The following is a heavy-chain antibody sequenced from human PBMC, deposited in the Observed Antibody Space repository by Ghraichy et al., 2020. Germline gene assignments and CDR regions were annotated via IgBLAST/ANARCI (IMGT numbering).Heavy chain of an antibody. Sequence: SETLSLTCTVSGGSISSYYWSWIRQPPGKGLEWIGYIYYSGSTNYNPSLKSRVTISVDTSKNQFSLKLSSVTAADTAVYYCARAGRFLEWLFDYWGQGTLVTVSS. CDR3: ARAGRFLEWLFDY. D-gene: IGHD3-3*01. V-gene: IGHV4-59*01. CDR2: IYYSGST. J-gene: IGHJ4*02. CDR1: GGSISSYY.